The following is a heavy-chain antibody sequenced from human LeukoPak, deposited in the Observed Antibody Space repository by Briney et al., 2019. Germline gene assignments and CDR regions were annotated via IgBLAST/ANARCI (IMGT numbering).Heavy chain of an antibody. V-gene: IGHV3-7*01. CDR2: IKQDGSEK. D-gene: IGHD3/OR15-3a*01. CDR3: AREPRGLDAFDI. J-gene: IGHJ3*02. Sequence: ETLSLTCTVSGGSISSSSYYWGWIRQAPGKGLEWVANIKQDGSEKYYVDSVKGRFTISRDNAKNSLYLQMNSLRAEDTAVYYCAREPRGLDAFDIWGQGTMVTVSS. CDR1: GGSISSSSYY.